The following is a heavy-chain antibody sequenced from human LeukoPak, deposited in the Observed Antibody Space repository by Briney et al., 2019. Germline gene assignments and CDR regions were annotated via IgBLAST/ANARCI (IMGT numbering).Heavy chain of an antibody. CDR2: INPNSGGT. CDR3: ARDGSDYYYGMDV. Sequence: ASVKVSCKASGYTFTGYYMHWVRQAPGQGLEWMGWINPNSGGTNYAQKFQGRVTMTRYTSISTAYMELSRLRSDDTSVYYCARDGSDYYYGMDVWGQGTTVTVSS. V-gene: IGHV1-2*02. CDR1: GYTFTGYY. J-gene: IGHJ6*02.